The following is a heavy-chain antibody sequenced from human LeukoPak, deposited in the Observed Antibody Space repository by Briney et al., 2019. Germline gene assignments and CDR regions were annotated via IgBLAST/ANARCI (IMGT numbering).Heavy chain of an antibody. CDR1: RYTFTSSD. J-gene: IGHJ4*02. Sequence: GASGKVSCKASRYTFTSSDINWLPQATGQGRECMGWMNPNSGNTGYAQKLQGRVTITRNPSISTAYMELSSLRSEDTAVYYCARSPHQDYSYEPPHFDYWGQGTLVTVSS. CDR2: MNPNSGNT. D-gene: IGHD5-18*01. V-gene: IGHV1-8*03. CDR3: ARSPHQDYSYEPPHFDY.